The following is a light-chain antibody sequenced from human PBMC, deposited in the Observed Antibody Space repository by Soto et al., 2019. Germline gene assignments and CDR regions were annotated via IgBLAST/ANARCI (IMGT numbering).Light chain of an antibody. Sequence: DIQMTQSPSTLSASVGDRVTITCRASQSISSWLAWYQQKPGKAPKLLIYKASTLKSGVPSRFSGSGSGTEFTLTISSLQPEDFATYYCQQSYSTPPLTFGGGTKVDI. CDR2: KAS. CDR1: QSISSW. J-gene: IGKJ4*01. CDR3: QQSYSTPPLT. V-gene: IGKV1-5*03.